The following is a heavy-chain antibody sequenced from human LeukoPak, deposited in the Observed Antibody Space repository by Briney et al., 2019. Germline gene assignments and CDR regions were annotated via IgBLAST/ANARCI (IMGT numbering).Heavy chain of an antibody. J-gene: IGHJ6*02. V-gene: IGHV3-7*01. CDR2: IKQDGSEK. D-gene: IGHD6-19*01. Sequence: GGSLRLSCAASGFTLSSYWMSWVRQAPGKGLEWVANIKQDGSEKYYVDSVKGRFTISRDNAKNSLYLQMNSLRAEDTAVYYCARAIAVAGNYYYYGMDVWGQGTTVTVSS. CDR3: ARAIAVAGNYYYYGMDV. CDR1: GFTLSSYW.